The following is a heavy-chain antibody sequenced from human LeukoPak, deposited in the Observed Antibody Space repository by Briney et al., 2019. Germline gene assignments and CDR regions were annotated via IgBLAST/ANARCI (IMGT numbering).Heavy chain of an antibody. J-gene: IGHJ4*02. CDR1: GFTFSSYA. CDR2: ISGSGGST. D-gene: IGHD2-8*01. Sequence: GGSLRLSCAASGFTFSSYAMSWVRQAPGKGLEWVSAISGSGGSTYYADSVKGRFTISRDNSKSTLYLQMNSLRDDDSAAYFCARVYLERLTAGYFDHWGQGTQVTVSP. CDR3: ARVYLERLTAGYFDH. V-gene: IGHV3-23*01.